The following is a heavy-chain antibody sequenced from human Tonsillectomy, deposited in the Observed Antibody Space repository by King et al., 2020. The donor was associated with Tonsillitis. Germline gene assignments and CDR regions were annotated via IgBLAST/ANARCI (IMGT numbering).Heavy chain of an antibody. Sequence: QVQLQESGPGLVKPSETLSLTCTVSGGSVSSGSYYWSWIRQPPGKGLEWIGYIYYSGSTNYNPSLKSRATISVDTSTNQFSLKLSSVTAADTAVYYCARAVRGVTYFDSWGQGTLVTVSS. CDR1: GGSVSSGSYY. D-gene: IGHD3-10*01. V-gene: IGHV4-61*01. J-gene: IGHJ4*02. CDR3: ARAVRGVTYFDS. CDR2: IYYSGST.